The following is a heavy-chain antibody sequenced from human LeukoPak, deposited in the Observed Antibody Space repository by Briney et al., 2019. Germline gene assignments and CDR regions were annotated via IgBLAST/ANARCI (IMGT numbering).Heavy chain of an antibody. D-gene: IGHD1-26*01. CDR1: GGSISSYY. V-gene: IGHV4-4*07. J-gene: IGHJ4*02. CDR2: IYTSGST. Sequence: SETLSLTCTVSGGSISSYYWSWIRQPAGKGLEWIGGIYTSGSTNYNPSLKSRVTMSVDTSKNQFSLKLSSVTAADTAMYYCARGRPYSASYYDSDYWGQGTLVTVSS. CDR3: ARGRPYSASYYDSDY.